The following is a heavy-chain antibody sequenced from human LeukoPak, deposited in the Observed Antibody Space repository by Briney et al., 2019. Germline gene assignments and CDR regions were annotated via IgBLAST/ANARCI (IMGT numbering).Heavy chain of an antibody. CDR3: AMSVEMAAIPSFDY. CDR2: VNTDNTKS. J-gene: IGHJ4*02. Sequence: ASVKVSCKTSGHIFTTHCIHWMRQAPGQRLEWLGRVNTDNTKSEYSQKFQGRVIITRDTSASTAYMEMSGLRSEDTAMYYCAMSVEMAAIPSFDYWGQGTLVTVSS. CDR1: GHIFTTHC. V-gene: IGHV1-3*04. D-gene: IGHD5-24*01.